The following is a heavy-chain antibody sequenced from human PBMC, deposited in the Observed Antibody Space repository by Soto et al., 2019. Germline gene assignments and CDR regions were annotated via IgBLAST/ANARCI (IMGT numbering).Heavy chain of an antibody. CDR3: AIRSGTHG. V-gene: IGHV3-53*01. CDR2: IYTGGTT. CDR1: GVTVSDNY. Sequence: GGSLRLSCAASGVTVSDNYMSWVRQAPGKGLEWVSIIYTGGTTYYADSVKGRFTISRDNSNNTLYLQMNSLRAEDTAVYYCAIRSGTHGWGQGTTVTVSS. J-gene: IGHJ6*02. D-gene: IGHD1-26*01.